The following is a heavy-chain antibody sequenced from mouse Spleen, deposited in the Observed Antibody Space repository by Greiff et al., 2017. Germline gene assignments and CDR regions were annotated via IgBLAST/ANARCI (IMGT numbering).Heavy chain of an antibody. V-gene: IGHV5-9-3*01. CDR2: ISSGGSYT. Sequence: EVQLVESGGGLVKPGGSLKLSCAASGFTFSSYAMSWVRQTPEKRLEWVATISSGGSYTYYPDSVKGRFTISRDNAKNTLYLQMSSLRSEDTAMYYCARHATVVGRYFDVWGAGTTVTVSS. CDR1: GFTFSSYA. CDR3: ARHATVVGRYFDV. D-gene: IGHD1-1*01. J-gene: IGHJ1*01.